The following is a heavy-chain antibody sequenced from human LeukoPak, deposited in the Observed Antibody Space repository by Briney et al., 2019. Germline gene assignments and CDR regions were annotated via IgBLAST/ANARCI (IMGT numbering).Heavy chain of an antibody. CDR3: ARAPGATLRWGASDY. Sequence: PGGSLRLSCAASGFSFSSYWMHWVRQAPGKGLVWVSRINNDGTATVYADSAKGRFTISRDNAKNTLSLQMNSLSAEDTAVYYCARAPGATLRWGASDYWGQGTLVTVSS. J-gene: IGHJ4*02. CDR1: GFSFSSYW. D-gene: IGHD1-26*01. V-gene: IGHV3-74*01. CDR2: INNDGTAT.